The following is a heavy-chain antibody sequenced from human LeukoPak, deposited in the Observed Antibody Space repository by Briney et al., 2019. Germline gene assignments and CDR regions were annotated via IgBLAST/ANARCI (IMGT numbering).Heavy chain of an antibody. J-gene: IGHJ4*02. V-gene: IGHV4-38-2*02. D-gene: IGHD6-19*01. CDR1: GYSISSGYY. CDR2: IYHSGST. CDR3: ARAAVPFDY. Sequence: PSETLSLTCTVSGYSISSGYYWGWIRQPPGKGLEWIGSIYHSGSTYYNPSLKSRVTMSVDTSKNQFSLKLSSVTAADTAVYYCARAAVPFDYWGQGTLVTVSS.